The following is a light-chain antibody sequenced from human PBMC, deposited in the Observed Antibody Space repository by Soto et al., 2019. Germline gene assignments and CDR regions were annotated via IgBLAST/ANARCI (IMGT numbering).Light chain of an antibody. J-gene: IGKJ2*01. CDR2: DGT. CDR3: QQYSGNSFT. CDR1: QSVVIW. V-gene: IGKV1-5*01. Sequence: DIQLTQSPSTLSASVGDRVTITCRASQSVVIWLAWYQQKPGRAPKLLIFDGTDLESGVPSRFSGDGSGTEFTLTISSLQPDEFATYYCQQYSGNSFTFGQGTKLEI.